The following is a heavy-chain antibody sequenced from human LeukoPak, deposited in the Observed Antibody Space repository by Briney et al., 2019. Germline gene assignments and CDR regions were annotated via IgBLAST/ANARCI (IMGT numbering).Heavy chain of an antibody. J-gene: IGHJ4*02. Sequence: ASVKVSCKASGYTFTSYAMHWVRQAPGQSLEWMGWINAGNGNTKYSQKFQGRVTITRDTSASTAYMELSSLRSEDTAVYYCARDRTVRGVTYWALGYWGQGTLVTVSS. CDR3: ARDRTVRGVTYWALGY. V-gene: IGHV1-3*01. CDR2: INAGNGNT. D-gene: IGHD3-10*01. CDR1: GYTFTSYA.